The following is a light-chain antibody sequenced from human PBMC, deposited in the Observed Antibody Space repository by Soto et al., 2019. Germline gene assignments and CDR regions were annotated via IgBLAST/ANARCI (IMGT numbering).Light chain of an antibody. J-gene: IGLJ1*01. Sequence: QSVLTQPASVSGSPGQSITISCTGTSSDVGGYSYVSWYQQYPGKAPKLMIYEVSNRHAGVSNRFSGSKSVNTASLTISGLQAEDEADYYCRSYTSSNSYVFGTGTKVTVL. CDR2: EVS. CDR3: RSYTSSNSYV. CDR1: SSDVGGYSY. V-gene: IGLV2-14*01.